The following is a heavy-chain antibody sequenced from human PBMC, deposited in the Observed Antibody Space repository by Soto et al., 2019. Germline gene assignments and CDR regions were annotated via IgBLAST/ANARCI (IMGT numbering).Heavy chain of an antibody. J-gene: IGHJ3*01. CDR3: AKATATGGGAFDF. CDR2: ILVDGRT. D-gene: IGHD2-8*02. V-gene: IGHV3-23*01. CDR1: GFPCGSYD. Sequence: PGGSLRLSCAASGFPCGSYDMTWVRQAPGKGLEWVSTILVDGRTFYVDSVKGRFTISRDNSRNTVYLQMNSLTAGDTALYYCAKATATGGGAFDFCGQGTMVT.